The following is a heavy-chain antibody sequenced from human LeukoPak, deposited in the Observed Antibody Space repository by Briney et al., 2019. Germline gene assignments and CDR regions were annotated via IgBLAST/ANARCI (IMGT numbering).Heavy chain of an antibody. Sequence: GGSLRLSCAASGFTFDDYAMHWVRQAPGKGLEWVSGISWNSGSIGYADSVKGRFTISRDNAENSLYLQMNSLRAEDTALYYCAKDETVVPEAFDIWGQGTMATVSS. V-gene: IGHV3-9*01. J-gene: IGHJ3*02. D-gene: IGHD2-2*01. CDR3: AKDETVVPEAFDI. CDR2: ISWNSGSI. CDR1: GFTFDDYA.